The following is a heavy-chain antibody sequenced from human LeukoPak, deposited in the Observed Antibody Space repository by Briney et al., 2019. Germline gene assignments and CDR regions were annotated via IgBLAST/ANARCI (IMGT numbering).Heavy chain of an antibody. CDR2: IYYSGST. V-gene: IGHV4-31*03. J-gene: IGHJ5*02. Sequence: SETLSLTCTVSGGSISSGGYYWSWIRQHPGKGLEWIGYIYYSGSTYYNPSLKSRVTISVDTSKNQFSLKLSSVTAADTAVYYCARYYGDYGVNWFDPWGQGTLVTVSS. CDR1: GGSISSGGYY. CDR3: ARYYGDYGVNWFDP. D-gene: IGHD4-17*01.